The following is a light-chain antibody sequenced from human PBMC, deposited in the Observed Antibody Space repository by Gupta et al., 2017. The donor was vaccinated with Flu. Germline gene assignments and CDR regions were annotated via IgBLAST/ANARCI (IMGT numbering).Light chain of an antibody. Sequence: SITISCAGTSSVIGGLDYVSWFQQNPGKAPKLILYGITEGPSGVPNRFSGTKSGNTASLTISGLQGEDEADYFCCSYAGTFTFVFGGGTKVTVL. J-gene: IGLJ2*01. V-gene: IGLV2-11*03. CDR1: SSVIGGLDY. CDR3: CSYAGTFTFV. CDR2: GIT.